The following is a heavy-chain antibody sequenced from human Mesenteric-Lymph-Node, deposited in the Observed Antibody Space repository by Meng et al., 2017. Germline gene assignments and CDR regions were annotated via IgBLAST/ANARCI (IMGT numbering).Heavy chain of an antibody. J-gene: IGHJ6*02. CDR3: ARSLYGDYWLPYYYGMDV. Sequence: SETLSLTCTVSGYSISSGYYWGWIRQPPGKGLEWIGSIYYSGSTYYNPSLKSRVTISVDTSKNQFSLKPSSVTAADTAVYYCARSLYGDYWLPYYYGMDVWGQGTTVTVS. CDR2: IYYSGST. CDR1: GYSISSGYY. V-gene: IGHV4-38-2*02. D-gene: IGHD4-17*01.